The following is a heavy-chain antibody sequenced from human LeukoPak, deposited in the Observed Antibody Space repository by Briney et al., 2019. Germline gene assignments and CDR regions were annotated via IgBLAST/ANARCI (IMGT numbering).Heavy chain of an antibody. CDR1: GDSVSSNSAA. D-gene: IGHD3-10*01. Sequence: SQTLSLTCAISGDSVSSNSAAWNWIRQSPSRGLEWLGRTYYRSKWYYDYAVAVKSRISINPDTSKNQFSLQLSSVTPEDTAVYYCARGWWTTDAYGYYYYGMDVWGQGTTVTVSS. J-gene: IGHJ6*02. CDR3: ARGWWTTDAYGYYYYGMDV. V-gene: IGHV6-1*01. CDR2: TYYRSKWYY.